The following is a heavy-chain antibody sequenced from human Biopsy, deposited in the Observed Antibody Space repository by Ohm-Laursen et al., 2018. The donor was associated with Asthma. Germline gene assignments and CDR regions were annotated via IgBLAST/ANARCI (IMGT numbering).Heavy chain of an antibody. CDR3: AREGVAGTHIED. Sequence: SLRLSCAASRFTYEMHWVRQAPGKGLEGVAVISYDGSSIYYADSVKGRFTISRDNSKNTLSLQMNSPTAEDTAVYYWAREGVAGTHIEDWGQGTLVTVSS. V-gene: IGHV3-30-3*01. D-gene: IGHD6-19*01. CDR1: RFTYE. CDR2: ISYDGSSI. J-gene: IGHJ4*02.